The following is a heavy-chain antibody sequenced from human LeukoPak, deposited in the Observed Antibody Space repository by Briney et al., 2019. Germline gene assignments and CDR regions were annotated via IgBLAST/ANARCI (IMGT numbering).Heavy chain of an antibody. CDR1: GGSFSGYY. CDR3: ARGNGTHYFDY. Sequence: SETLSLTCAVYGGSFSGYYWSWIRQPPGKGLEWIGEINHSGSTNYNPSLKSRVTISVDTSKNQFSLKLSSVTAVDTAVYYCARGNGTHYFDYWGQGTLVTVSS. J-gene: IGHJ4*02. V-gene: IGHV4-34*01. CDR2: INHSGST.